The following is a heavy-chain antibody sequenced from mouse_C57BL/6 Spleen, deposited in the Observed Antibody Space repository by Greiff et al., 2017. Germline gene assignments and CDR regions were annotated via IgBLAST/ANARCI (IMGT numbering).Heavy chain of an antibody. Sequence: VQLQQSGPGLVQPSQSLSITCTVSGFSLTSYGVHWVRQSPGKGLEWLGVIWRGGSTDYNAAFMSRLSITKDNSKSQVFFKMNSLQADDTAIYYCAKNLYDYDSGLAYWGQGTLVTVSA. CDR3: AKNLYDYDSGLAY. CDR2: IWRGGST. V-gene: IGHV2-5*01. CDR1: GFSLTSYG. J-gene: IGHJ3*01. D-gene: IGHD2-4*01.